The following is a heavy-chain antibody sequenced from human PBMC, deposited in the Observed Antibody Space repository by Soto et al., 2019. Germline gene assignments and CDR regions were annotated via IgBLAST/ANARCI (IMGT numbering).Heavy chain of an antibody. D-gene: IGHD6-13*01. Sequence: SLKISCKGSGYSFTKYWIGWVRQMPGKGLEWMAIIYPDESDTRYSPSFQGHVTISADKSISTAYLQWSSLKASDTAMYYCARLQAAAGDNDLTFDYWGQGTLVTVSS. CDR1: GYSFTKYW. J-gene: IGHJ4*02. CDR2: IYPDESDT. V-gene: IGHV5-51*01. CDR3: ARLQAAAGDNDLTFDY.